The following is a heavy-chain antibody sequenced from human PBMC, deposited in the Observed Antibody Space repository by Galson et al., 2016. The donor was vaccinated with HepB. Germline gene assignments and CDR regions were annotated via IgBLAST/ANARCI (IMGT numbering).Heavy chain of an antibody. J-gene: IGHJ4*02. D-gene: IGHD3-10*01. CDR3: AREFSGRLVW. V-gene: IGHV4-4*02. CDR1: GSIITNNW. CDR2: IYHSGQT. Sequence: SETLSLTCALSGSIITNNWWSWVRQPPGKGLEWIGEIYHSGQTHYNPALESRVTMSVDKSRNHFTLNLTSVNAADTAIYYCAREFSGRLVWWGQGTLVTVSS.